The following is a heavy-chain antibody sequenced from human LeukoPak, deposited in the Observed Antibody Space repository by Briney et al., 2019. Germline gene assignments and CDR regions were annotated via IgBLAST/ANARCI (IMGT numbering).Heavy chain of an antibody. CDR1: GDSVSSNGAA. CDR2: THYRSKWYN. Sequence: SQTLSLTCAISGDSVSSNGAAWNWIRQSPSRGLEWLGRTHYRSKWYNDYAVSVKSRITIIPDTSKNQFSLQLKSVTPEDTAVYSCAREGEVGTTWSWFDPWGQGTLVTVSS. J-gene: IGHJ5*02. V-gene: IGHV6-1*01. CDR3: AREGEVGTTWSWFDP. D-gene: IGHD1-26*01.